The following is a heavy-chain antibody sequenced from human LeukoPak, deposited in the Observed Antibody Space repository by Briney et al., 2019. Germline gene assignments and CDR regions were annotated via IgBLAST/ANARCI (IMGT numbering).Heavy chain of an antibody. D-gene: IGHD6-19*01. V-gene: IGHV3-66*03. CDR1: GFTVNSNS. J-gene: IGHJ4*02. CDR2: IYSDNT. Sequence: PGGSLRLSCTVSGFTVNSNSMSWVRQAPGKGLEWVSFIYSDNTHYSDSVKGRFTISRDNSKNTLYLQMNSLRAEDTAVYYCARDGGSGIAVAGTVDYWGQGTLVTVSS. CDR3: ARDGGSGIAVAGTVDY.